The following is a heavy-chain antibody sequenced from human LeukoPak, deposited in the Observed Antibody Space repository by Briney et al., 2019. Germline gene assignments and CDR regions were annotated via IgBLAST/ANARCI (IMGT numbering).Heavy chain of an antibody. V-gene: IGHV4-38-2*02. CDR1: GYSISSGYY. J-gene: IGHJ4*02. CDR2: INHSGST. Sequence: SETLSLTCTVSGYSISSGYYWSWIRQPPGKGLEWIGEINHSGSTNYNPSLKSRVTISVDTSKNQFSLKLSSVTAADTAVYYCASRFTYDSSGYYNYWGQGTLVTVSS. D-gene: IGHD3-22*01. CDR3: ASRFTYDSSGYYNY.